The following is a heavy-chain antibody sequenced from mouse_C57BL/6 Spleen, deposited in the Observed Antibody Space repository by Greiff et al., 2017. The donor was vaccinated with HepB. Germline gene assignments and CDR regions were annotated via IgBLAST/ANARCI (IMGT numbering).Heavy chain of an antibody. CDR2: IDPSDSYT. V-gene: IGHV1-69*01. Sequence: QVQLQQSGAELVMPGASVKLSCKASGYTFTSYWMHWVKQRPGQGLEWIGEIDPSDSYTNYNQKFKGKSTLTVDKSSSTAYMQLSSLTSEDSAVYDCARKGYYGSRWDYFDYWGQGTTLTVSS. CDR3: ARKGYYGSRWDYFDY. CDR1: GYTFTSYW. J-gene: IGHJ2*01. D-gene: IGHD1-1*01.